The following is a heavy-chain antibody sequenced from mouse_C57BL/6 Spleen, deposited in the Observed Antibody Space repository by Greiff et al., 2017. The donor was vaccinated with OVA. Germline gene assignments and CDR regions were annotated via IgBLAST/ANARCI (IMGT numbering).Heavy chain of an antibody. J-gene: IGHJ1*03. Sequence: VKVVESGAELVKPGASVKLSCKASGYTFTEYTIHWVKQRSGQGLEWIGWFYPGSGSIKYNEKFKDKATLTADKSSSTVYMELSRLTSEDSAVYFCARHEGPYWYFDVWGTGTTVTVSS. CDR1: GYTFTEYT. CDR2: FYPGSGSI. V-gene: IGHV1-62-2*01. CDR3: ARHEGPYWYFDV.